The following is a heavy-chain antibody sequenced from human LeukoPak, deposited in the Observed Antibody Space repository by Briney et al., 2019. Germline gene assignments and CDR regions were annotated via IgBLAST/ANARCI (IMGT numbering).Heavy chain of an antibody. Sequence: GASVKVSCKASGYTFTSYYMHWVRQAPGEGLEWMGIINPSGGSTSYAQKFQGRVTMTRDMSTSTVYMELSSLRSEDTAVYYCARDSSGDRYDYWGQGTLVTVSS. CDR1: GYTFTSYY. CDR3: ARDSSGDRYDY. V-gene: IGHV1-46*01. D-gene: IGHD3-16*02. J-gene: IGHJ4*02. CDR2: INPSGGST.